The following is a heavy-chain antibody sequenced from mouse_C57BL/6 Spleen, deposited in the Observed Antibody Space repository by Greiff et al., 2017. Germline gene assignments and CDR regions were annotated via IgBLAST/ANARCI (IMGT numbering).Heavy chain of an antibody. CDR1: GYTFTDYN. Sequence: VQLQQSGPELVKPGASVKMSCKASGYTFTDYNMHWVKQSHGKSLEWIGYINPNNGGTSYNQKFKGKATLTVNKSSSTAYMELRSLTSEDSAVYYCARGRGTGNYFDYWGQGTTLTVSS. V-gene: IGHV1-22*01. CDR2: INPNNGGT. J-gene: IGHJ2*01. D-gene: IGHD3-3*01. CDR3: ARGRGTGNYFDY.